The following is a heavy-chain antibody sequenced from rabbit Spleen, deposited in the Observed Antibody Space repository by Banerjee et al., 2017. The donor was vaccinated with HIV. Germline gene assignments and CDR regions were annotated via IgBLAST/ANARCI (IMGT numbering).Heavy chain of an antibody. Sequence: QSLEESGGDLVKPGASLTLTCKASGFSFSSNYYMCWVRQAPGKGLEWIGCIYTGSSGSTYYASWAKGRFTITRSTSLNTVTLQMTSLTAADTATYFCARGGYGGHIYAMGLWGPGTLVTVS. V-gene: IGHV1S40*01. J-gene: IGHJ6*01. CDR1: GFSFSSNYY. CDR3: ARGGYGGHIYAMGL. CDR2: IYTGSSGST. D-gene: IGHD4-2*01.